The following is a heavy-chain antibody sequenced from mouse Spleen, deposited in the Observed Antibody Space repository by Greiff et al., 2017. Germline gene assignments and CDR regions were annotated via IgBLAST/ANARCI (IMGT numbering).Heavy chain of an antibody. J-gene: IGHJ4*01. CDR3: ASAGLRRGYYAMDY. CDR1: GYSITSGYY. D-gene: IGHD2-4*01. Sequence: EVKLMESGPGLVKPSQSLSLTCSVTGYSITSGYYWNWIRQFPGNKLEWMGYIRYDGSTNYNPSLKNRISLTRDTSKNQFFLKLNSVTTEDSATYYCASAGLRRGYYAMDYWGQGTPVTVSS. CDR2: IRYDGST. V-gene: IGHV3-6*01.